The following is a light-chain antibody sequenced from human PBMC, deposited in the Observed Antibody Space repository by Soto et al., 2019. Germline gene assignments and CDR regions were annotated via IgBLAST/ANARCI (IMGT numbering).Light chain of an antibody. CDR2: SNN. Sequence: QSVPTQPPSASGTPGQRVTISCSGSSSNIGSNTVSWYQQVPGRAPYLLIYSNNQRSSGVPDRFFASKSGTSASLAISGLQSEDEADYYCAAGDDSLNGPVFGGGTKLTVL. V-gene: IGLV1-44*01. CDR3: AAGDDSLNGPV. CDR1: SSNIGSNT. J-gene: IGLJ2*01.